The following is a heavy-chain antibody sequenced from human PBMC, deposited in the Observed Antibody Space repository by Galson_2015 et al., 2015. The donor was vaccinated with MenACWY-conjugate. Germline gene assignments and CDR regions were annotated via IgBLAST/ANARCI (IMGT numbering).Heavy chain of an antibody. D-gene: IGHD6-13*01. J-gene: IGHJ6*02. CDR2: ISMSSSYI. Sequence: SLRLSCAASGFTFSSYTINWVRQAPGKGLEWVSSISMSSSYIYYADSVKGRFTISGDNAKNSLYLQMNSLRAEDTAVYYCARPLSRSSWYGSGMDVWGQGTTVTVSS. CDR3: ARPLSRSSWYGSGMDV. CDR1: GFTFSSYT. V-gene: IGHV3-21*06.